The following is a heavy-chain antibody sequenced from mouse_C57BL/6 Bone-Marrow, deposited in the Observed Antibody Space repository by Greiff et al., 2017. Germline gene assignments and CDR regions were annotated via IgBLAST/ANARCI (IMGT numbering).Heavy chain of an antibody. CDR1: GYTFTSYW. Sequence: QVQLQQPGAELVMPGASVKLSCKASGYTFTSYWMHWVKQRPGQGLEWIGEIDPSDSYTNYNQKFKGKSTLTVDKSSSTAYMQLSSLTSEDSAVYYCARRKDYYGSNDWYFDVWGTGTTVTVSS. J-gene: IGHJ1*03. CDR3: ARRKDYYGSNDWYFDV. D-gene: IGHD1-1*01. V-gene: IGHV1-69*01. CDR2: IDPSDSYT.